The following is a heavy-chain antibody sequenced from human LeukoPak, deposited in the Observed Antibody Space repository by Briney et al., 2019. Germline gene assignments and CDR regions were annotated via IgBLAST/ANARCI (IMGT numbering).Heavy chain of an antibody. J-gene: IGHJ5*02. CDR3: ARGRGARSSRWYNWFDP. CDR1: GGSFSAYY. D-gene: IGHD6-13*01. CDR2: INHGGST. Sequence: SETLSLTRAVYGGSFSAYYWSWIRQPPGKGLEWIGEINHGGSTNYNPSLKSRVTISIDTSKNQFSLEMSSVTAADTAVYYCARGRGARSSRWYNWFDPWGQGTLVTVSS. V-gene: IGHV4-34*01.